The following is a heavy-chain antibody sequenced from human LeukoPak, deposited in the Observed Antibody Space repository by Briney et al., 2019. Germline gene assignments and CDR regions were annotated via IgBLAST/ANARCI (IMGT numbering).Heavy chain of an antibody. D-gene: IGHD5-12*01. V-gene: IGHV3-74*01. CDR2: IKPDGSDT. J-gene: IGHJ4*02. Sequence: AGGSLRLSCAASGFTFSSYWMSWVRLAPGKGLVWVSRIKPDGSDTNYADSVKGRFTISRDNAKNTVYLQMNSLRAEDTAVYYCARGKYGGYFIDYWGQGTLVTVSS. CDR3: ARGKYGGYFIDY. CDR1: GFTFSSYW.